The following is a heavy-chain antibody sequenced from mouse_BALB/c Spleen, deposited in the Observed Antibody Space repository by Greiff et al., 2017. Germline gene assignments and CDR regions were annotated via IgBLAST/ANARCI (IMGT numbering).Heavy chain of an antibody. D-gene: IGHD2-4*01. Sequence: EVQLVESGGGLVQPGGSLRLSCATSGFTFTDYYMSWVRQPPGKALEWLGFIRNKANGYTTEYSASVKGRFTISRDNSQSILYLQMNTLRAEDSATYYCAGDDYDGFDYWGQGTTLTVSS. V-gene: IGHV7-3*02. CDR2: IRNKANGYTT. CDR3: AGDDYDGFDY. CDR1: GFTFTDYY. J-gene: IGHJ2*01.